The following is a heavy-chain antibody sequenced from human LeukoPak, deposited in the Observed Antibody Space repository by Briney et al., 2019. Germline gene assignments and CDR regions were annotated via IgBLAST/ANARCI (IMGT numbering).Heavy chain of an antibody. J-gene: IGHJ4*02. CDR2: INSDETTT. V-gene: IGHV3-74*01. Sequence: GGSLRLSCAASGFTLSSYWMHWVRQAPGKGLVWVSRINSDETTTTYADSVKGRFTISRDSAKNTLYLQMNSLRAEDTAVYYCARDRDNITCPHDHWGQGTLVTVSS. CDR1: GFTLSSYW. CDR3: ARDRDNITCPHDH. D-gene: IGHD2/OR15-2a*01.